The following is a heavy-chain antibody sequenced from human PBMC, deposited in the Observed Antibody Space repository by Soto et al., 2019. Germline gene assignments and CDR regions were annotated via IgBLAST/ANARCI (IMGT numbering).Heavy chain of an antibody. CDR3: AKTGSYSGSPYAALDF. CDR2: ISGSDGTTT. Sequence: KGLKWVSAISGSDGTTTYYAESVKGRSTISRDKSKKTLYLQMNSLRVEDTAVYYFAKTGSYSGSPYAALDFWGQRT. J-gene: IGHJ3*01. D-gene: IGHD1-26*01. V-gene: IGHV3-23*01.